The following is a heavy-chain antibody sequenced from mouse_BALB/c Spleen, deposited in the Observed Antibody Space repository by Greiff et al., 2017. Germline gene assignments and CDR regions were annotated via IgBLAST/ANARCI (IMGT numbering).Heavy chain of an antibody. J-gene: IGHJ2*01. CDR3: ARLDSSGYVGY. D-gene: IGHD3-2*01. V-gene: IGHV5-12-1*01. CDR1: GFAFSSYD. Sequence: EVKLVESGGGLVKPGGSLKLSCAASGFAFSSYDMSWVRQTPEKRLEWVAYISSGGGSTYYPDTVKGRFTISRDNAKNTLYLQMSSLKSEDTAMYYCARLDSSGYVGYWGQGTTLTVSS. CDR2: ISSGGGST.